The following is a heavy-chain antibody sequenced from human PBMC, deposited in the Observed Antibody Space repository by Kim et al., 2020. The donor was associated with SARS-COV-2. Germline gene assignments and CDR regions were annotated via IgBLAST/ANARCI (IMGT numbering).Heavy chain of an antibody. CDR1: GGSFSGYY. D-gene: IGHD3-3*01. V-gene: IGHV4-34*01. J-gene: IGHJ5*02. CDR3: ARFSYDFWSGYSP. CDR2: INHSGST. Sequence: SETLSLTCAVYGGSFSGYYWSWIRQPPGKGLEWIGEINHSGSTNYNPSLKSRVTISVDTSKNQFSLKLSSVTAADTAVYYCARFSYDFWSGYSPWGQGTL.